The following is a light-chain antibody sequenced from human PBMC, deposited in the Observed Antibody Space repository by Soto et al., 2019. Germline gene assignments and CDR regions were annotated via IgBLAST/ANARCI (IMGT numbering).Light chain of an antibody. J-gene: IGKJ2*01. Sequence: IKTTRCATSQSASVGETFTITCRASQSVSRHVSWYPQKPGKAPNLLIYVASSLQSGVPSRVSGSGAGTDVTLTIGSLQPGEGATYDGQRRYSPAYTFSRGTKVDIK. V-gene: IGKV1-39*01. CDR2: VAS. CDR3: QRRYSPAYT. CDR1: QSVSRH.